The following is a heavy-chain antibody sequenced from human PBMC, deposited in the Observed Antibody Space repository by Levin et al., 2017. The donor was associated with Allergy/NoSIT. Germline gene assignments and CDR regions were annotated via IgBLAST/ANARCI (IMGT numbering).Heavy chain of an antibody. Sequence: GGSLRLSCAASGFTFSSYWMHWVRQAPGKGLVWVSRINSDGSSTSYADSVKGQFTISRDNAKNTLYLQMNSLRAEDTAVYYCARGDSSGYYKRLGFRHWGQGTLVTVSS. V-gene: IGHV3-74*01. CDR2: INSDGSST. D-gene: IGHD3-22*01. J-gene: IGHJ1*01. CDR3: ARGDSSGYYKRLGFRH. CDR1: GFTFSSYW.